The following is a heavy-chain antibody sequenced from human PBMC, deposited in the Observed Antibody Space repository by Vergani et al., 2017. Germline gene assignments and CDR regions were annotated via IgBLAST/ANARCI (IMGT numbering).Heavy chain of an antibody. D-gene: IGHD1-26*01. CDR2: IYYSGST. CDR1: GGSISSYY. CDR3: ARTTRYFDY. Sequence: QVQLQESGPGLVKPSETLSLTCTVSGGSISSYYWSWIRQPPGKGLEWIGYIYYSGSTNYNPSLKGRVTISVDTSKNQFSLKLSSVTAADTAVYYCARTTRYFDYWGQGTLVTVSS. V-gene: IGHV4-59*01. J-gene: IGHJ4*02.